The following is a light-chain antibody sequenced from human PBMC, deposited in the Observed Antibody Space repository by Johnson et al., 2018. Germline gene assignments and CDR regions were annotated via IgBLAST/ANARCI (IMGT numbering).Light chain of an antibody. CDR2: ENN. V-gene: IGLV1-51*02. CDR1: SSNLGNNY. J-gene: IGLJ1*01. CDR3: GTWDSSLSAGNV. Sequence: SCSGSSSNLGNNYVSWYQQLPGTAPKLLIYENNKRPSGIPDRFSGSKSGTSATLGITGLQTGDEADYYCGTWDSSLSAGNVFGTGTKVTVL.